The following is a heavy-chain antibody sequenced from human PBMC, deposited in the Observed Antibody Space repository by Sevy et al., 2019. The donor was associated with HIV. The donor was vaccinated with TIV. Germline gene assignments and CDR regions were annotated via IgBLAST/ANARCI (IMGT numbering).Heavy chain of an antibody. Sequence: GGSLRLSCAASGFTFSSYAMSWVRQAPGKGLEWVSAISGSGGSTYYADSVKGRFTSSIDNSKNTLYLQMNSLRAEDTAVYYCAKDRVAATSVNWFDPWGQGTLVTVSS. D-gene: IGHD2-15*01. V-gene: IGHV3-23*01. CDR1: GFTFSSYA. J-gene: IGHJ5*02. CDR2: ISGSGGST. CDR3: AKDRVAATSVNWFDP.